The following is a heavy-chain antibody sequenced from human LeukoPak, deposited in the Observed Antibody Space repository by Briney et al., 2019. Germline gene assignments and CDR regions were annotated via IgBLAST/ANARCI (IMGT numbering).Heavy chain of an antibody. CDR3: ARLLRVKPVGPDLYYFDY. V-gene: IGHV4-59*08. CDR2: IYYSGST. J-gene: IGHJ4*02. D-gene: IGHD2-21*01. CDR1: GGSISNYY. Sequence: PSETLSLTCTVSGGSISNYYWSWIRQPPGKGLEWIGYIYYSGSTNYNPSLKSRVTISVDTSKNQFSLKLSSVTAADTAVYYCARLLRVKPVGPDLYYFDYWGQGTLVTVSS.